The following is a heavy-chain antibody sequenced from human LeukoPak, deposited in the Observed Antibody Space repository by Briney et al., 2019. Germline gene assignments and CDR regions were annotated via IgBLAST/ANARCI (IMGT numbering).Heavy chain of an antibody. V-gene: IGHV3-21*01. CDR1: GFTFSSYS. CDR3: ARGAVGVVVPAAQARFDP. J-gene: IGHJ5*02. D-gene: IGHD2-2*01. CDR2: ISSSSSYI. Sequence: PGGSLRLSCAASGFTFSSYSMNWVRQAPGKGLEWVSSISSSSSYICYADSVKGRFTISRDNAKNSLYLQMNSLRAEDTAVYYCARGAVGVVVPAAQARFDPWGQGTLVTVSS.